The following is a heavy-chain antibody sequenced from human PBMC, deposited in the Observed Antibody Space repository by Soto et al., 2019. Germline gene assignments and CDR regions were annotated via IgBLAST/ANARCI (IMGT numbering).Heavy chain of an antibody. CDR2: MNPYSGNT. Sequence: ASVKVSCKASGYTFTSYDINWVRQATGQGLEWMGWMNPYSGNTDYAQKLQGRVTMTTNTSTSTAYMELRSLRSDDTAVYYCARDRQYFEMVIGSILWNWFDVPGQRTRVTVCS. V-gene: IGHV1-8*01. CDR1: GYTFTSYD. J-gene: IGHJ5*02. D-gene: IGHD2-21*01. CDR3: ARDRQYFEMVIGSILWNWFDV.